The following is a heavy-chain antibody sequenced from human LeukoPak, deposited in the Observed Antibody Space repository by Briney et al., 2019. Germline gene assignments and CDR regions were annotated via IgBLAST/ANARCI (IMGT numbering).Heavy chain of an antibody. J-gene: IGHJ4*02. D-gene: IGHD3-16*01. CDR2: IYYSGST. CDR3: VRRARGSGFYYFDY. Sequence: SETLSLTCTVSGGSISSYYWSWIRQPPGKGLEWIGYIYYSGSTNYNPSLKSRVTISVDTSKNQFSLKLSSVTAADTAMYYCVRRARGSGFYYFDYWGQGTLVTVSS. CDR1: GGSISSYY. V-gene: IGHV4-59*01.